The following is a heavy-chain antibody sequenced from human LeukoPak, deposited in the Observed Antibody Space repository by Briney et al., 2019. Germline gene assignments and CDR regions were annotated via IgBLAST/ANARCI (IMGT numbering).Heavy chain of an antibody. J-gene: IGHJ4*02. Sequence: SETLSLTCTISGGSISSYFWTWIRQPPGKGLEWIGYIYYSGSTSYNPSLNSRVTISLDTSKNQFSLNLSFVTAADTAVYYCARRESSGFFDYWGQGTLVTVSS. CDR1: GGSISSYF. V-gene: IGHV4-59*08. D-gene: IGHD6-19*01. CDR2: IYYSGST. CDR3: ARRESSGFFDY.